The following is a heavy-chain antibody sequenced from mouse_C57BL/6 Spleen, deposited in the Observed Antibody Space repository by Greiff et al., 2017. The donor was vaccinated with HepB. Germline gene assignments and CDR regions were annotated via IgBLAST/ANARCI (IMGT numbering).Heavy chain of an antibody. V-gene: IGHV5-17*01. Sequence: EVKLMESGGGLVKPGGSLKLSCAASGFTFSDYGMHWVRQAPEKGLEWVAYISSGSSTIYYADTVKGRFTISRDNAKKTLFLQMTSLRSEDTAMYYCARPSVVATPAWFAYWGQGTLVTVSA. CDR1: GFTFSDYG. CDR2: ISSGSSTI. J-gene: IGHJ3*01. D-gene: IGHD1-1*01. CDR3: ARPSVVATPAWFAY.